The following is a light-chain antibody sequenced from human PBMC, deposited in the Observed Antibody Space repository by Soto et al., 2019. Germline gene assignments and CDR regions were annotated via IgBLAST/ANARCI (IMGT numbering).Light chain of an antibody. J-gene: IGKJ2*01. CDR1: QGISSY. CDR2: AAS. V-gene: IGKV1-9*01. CDR3: QQLNSYPRT. Sequence: DIQLTQPPSFLSASVGDRVTITCRASQGISSYLAWYQQKPGKAPKLLIYAASTLQSGVPSRFSGSGSGTEVTLTISSLQAEDFAAYYCQQLNSYPRTFGQGTKLEIK.